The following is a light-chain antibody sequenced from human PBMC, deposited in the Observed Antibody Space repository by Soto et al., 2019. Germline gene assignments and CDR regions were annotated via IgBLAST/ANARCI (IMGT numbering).Light chain of an antibody. J-gene: IGLJ1*01. CDR3: AAWDDSLDGPI. CDR2: NNN. V-gene: IGLV1-44*01. Sequence: QSVLTQPPSASGTPGQRVIISCSGSSSNIGSNSVNWYQQLPGTAPKLLIYNNNQRPSGVPDRFSGSKSGTSASLGISGLQSEDESDYYCAAWDDSLDGPIFGTGTKVTVL. CDR1: SSNIGSNS.